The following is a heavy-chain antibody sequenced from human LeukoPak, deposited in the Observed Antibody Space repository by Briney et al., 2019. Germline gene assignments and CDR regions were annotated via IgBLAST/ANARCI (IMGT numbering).Heavy chain of an antibody. CDR3: ARARYCSSSSCYMDV. D-gene: IGHD6-6*01. V-gene: IGHV3-7*01. CDR1: GFTFNNYW. CDR2: IKQDGSET. Sequence: GGSLRLSCAASGFTFNNYWMSCVRQAPGKGLEWVANIKQDGSETYYVDSVKGRFTISRDNAKNSLYLQMNSLRAEDTAVYYCARARYCSSSSCYMDVWGKGTTTVSS. J-gene: IGHJ6*03.